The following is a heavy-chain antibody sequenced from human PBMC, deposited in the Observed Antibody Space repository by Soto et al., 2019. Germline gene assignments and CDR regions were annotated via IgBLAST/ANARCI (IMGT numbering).Heavy chain of an antibody. D-gene: IGHD2-2*01. CDR2: IYYSGST. CDR1: GGSISSSSYY. CDR3: ARRGYCISTSCPSDAFDI. Sequence: ASETLSLTCTVSGGSISSSSYYWGWIRQPPGKGLEWIGSIYYSGSTYYNPSLKSRVTISVDTSKNQFSLKLSSVTAADTAVYYCARRGYCISTSCPSDAFDIWGQGTMVTVSS. V-gene: IGHV4-39*01. J-gene: IGHJ3*02.